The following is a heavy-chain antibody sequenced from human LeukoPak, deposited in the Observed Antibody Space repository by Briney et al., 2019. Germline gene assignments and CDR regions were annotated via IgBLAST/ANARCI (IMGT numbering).Heavy chain of an antibody. D-gene: IGHD6-6*01. CDR3: ARAYGGYSSSPYNWLDP. V-gene: IGHV4-59*01. CDR2: IYYSGST. J-gene: IGHJ5*02. CDR1: GGSISSYR. Sequence: ASETLSLTCTVSGGSISSYRWSWIRQSPGKGLEWIGYIYYSGSTNYNPSLKSRVTISLGTSKNQFSLKLISVTAADTAVYYCARAYGGYSSSPYNWLDPWGQGTLVTVSS.